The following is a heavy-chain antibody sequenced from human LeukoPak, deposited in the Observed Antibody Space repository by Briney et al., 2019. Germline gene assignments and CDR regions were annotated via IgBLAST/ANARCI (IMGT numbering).Heavy chain of an antibody. J-gene: IGHJ4*02. D-gene: IGHD2-2*01. V-gene: IGHV1-2*02. Sequence: ASVKVSCKASGYTFTGYYMHWVRRAPGQGLEWMGWINPNSGGTNYAQKFQDRVTMTRDTSISTAYMELSRLRSDDTAVYYCARGPRIVVVPAAMWVFDYWGQGTLVTVSS. CDR3: ARGPRIVVVPAAMWVFDY. CDR2: INPNSGGT. CDR1: GYTFTGYY.